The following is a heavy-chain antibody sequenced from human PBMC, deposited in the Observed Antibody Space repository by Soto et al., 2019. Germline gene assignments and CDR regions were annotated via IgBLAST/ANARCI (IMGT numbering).Heavy chain of an antibody. CDR1: GFTFNNYA. D-gene: IGHD5-12*01. CDR2: ISATGGNT. Sequence: GGSLRLSCAASGFTFNNYAMNWVRQAPGKGLEWVATISATGGNTYYADSVKGRFTISRDNSKNTLYLQMGSLTAEDMAVYYCAREGQRGYSGYDYVDYWGRGTQVTVSS. CDR3: AREGQRGYSGYDYVDY. V-gene: IGHV3-23*01. J-gene: IGHJ4*02.